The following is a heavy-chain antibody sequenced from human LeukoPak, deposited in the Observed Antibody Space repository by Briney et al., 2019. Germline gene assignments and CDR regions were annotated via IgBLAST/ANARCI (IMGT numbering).Heavy chain of an antibody. Sequence: GGSLRLSCAASGFTFDDYAMHWVRQAPGKGLEWVSGISWNSGSIGYADSVKGRFTISRDNAKNSLYLQMNSLRAEDTALYYCAKDFHLTTYYFDYWGQGTLVTVSS. CDR3: AKDFHLTTYYFDY. CDR2: ISWNSGSI. J-gene: IGHJ4*02. V-gene: IGHV3-9*01. CDR1: GFTFDDYA. D-gene: IGHD2/OR15-2a*01.